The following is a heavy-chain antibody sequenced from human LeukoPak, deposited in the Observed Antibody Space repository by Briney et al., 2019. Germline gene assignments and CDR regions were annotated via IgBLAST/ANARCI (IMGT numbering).Heavy chain of an antibody. D-gene: IGHD3/OR15-3a*01. CDR2: INNSGRT. CDR1: GGSFSGFY. V-gene: IGHV4-34*01. J-gene: IGHJ4*02. CDR3: TRGLDYAKTGY. Sequence: SETLSLTCAVYGGSFSGFYWSWIRQPPGKGLEWIGEINNSGRTNYNPSLKSRVTISVDTSKNQFSLKVTSLTAADTAVYYCTRGLDYAKTGYRGQGTLVIVSS.